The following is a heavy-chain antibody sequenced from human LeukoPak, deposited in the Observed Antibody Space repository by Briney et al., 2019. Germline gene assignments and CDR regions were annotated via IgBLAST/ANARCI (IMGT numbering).Heavy chain of an antibody. CDR1: GYSFTSYW. Sequence: GESLQISCKGSGYSFTSYWIGWVRQMPGKGLEWMGIIYPGDSDTRYSPSFQGQVTISADKSISTAYLQWSSLKASDTAMYYCARRGYYYDSSGYYYGYWGQGTLVTVSS. CDR3: ARRGYYYDSSGYYYGY. D-gene: IGHD3-22*01. V-gene: IGHV5-51*01. J-gene: IGHJ4*02. CDR2: IYPGDSDT.